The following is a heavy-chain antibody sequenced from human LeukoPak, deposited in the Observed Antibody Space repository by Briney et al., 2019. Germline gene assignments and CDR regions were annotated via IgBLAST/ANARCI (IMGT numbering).Heavy chain of an antibody. CDR1: GYTFTSYG. J-gene: IGHJ4*02. Sequence: ASVKVSCKASGYTFTSYGISWVRQAPGQGLEWMGWISAYNGNTNYAQKLQGRVTMTTDTSTSTAYMELRSLRSDDTAVYYCASGRGYCSSTTCSTNTHPLDYWGQGTLVTVSS. CDR2: ISAYNGNT. D-gene: IGHD2-2*01. CDR3: ASGRGYCSSTTCSTNTHPLDY. V-gene: IGHV1-18*01.